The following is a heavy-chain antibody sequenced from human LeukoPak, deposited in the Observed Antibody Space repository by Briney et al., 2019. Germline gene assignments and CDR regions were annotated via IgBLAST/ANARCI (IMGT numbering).Heavy chain of an antibody. CDR1: GFTFSSYA. CDR2: ISYDGSNK. CDR3: AREIAAAGNKQFDY. V-gene: IGHV3-30-3*01. D-gene: IGHD6-13*01. Sequence: GRSLRLSCAASGFTFSSYAMHWVRQAPGKGLEWVAVISYDGSNKYYADSVKGRFTISRDNSKNTLYLQMNSLRAEDTAVYYCAREIAAAGNKQFDYWGQGTLVTVSS. J-gene: IGHJ4*02.